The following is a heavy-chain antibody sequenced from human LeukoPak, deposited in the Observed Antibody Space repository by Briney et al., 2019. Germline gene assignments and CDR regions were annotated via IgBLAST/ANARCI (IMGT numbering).Heavy chain of an antibody. CDR3: ARMGGYYYDSSGYSDY. Sequence: GGSLRLSCAASGFTFSSYSMNWVRQAPGKGLEWVSYISSSSSTIYYADSVKGRFTISRDNAKNSLYLQMNSLRAEDTAVYYCARMGGYYYDSSGYSDYWGQGTLVTVSS. V-gene: IGHV3-48*01. J-gene: IGHJ4*02. D-gene: IGHD3-22*01. CDR2: ISSSSSTI. CDR1: GFTFSSYS.